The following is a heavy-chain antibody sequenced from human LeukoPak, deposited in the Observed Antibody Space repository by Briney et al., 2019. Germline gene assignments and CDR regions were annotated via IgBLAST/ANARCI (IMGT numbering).Heavy chain of an antibody. CDR2: INSDGSST. V-gene: IGHV3-74*01. CDR1: GFTFSSYW. D-gene: IGHD3-22*01. J-gene: IGHJ3*02. Sequence: PGGSLRLSCAASGFTFSSYWMHWVRQVPGKGLVWVSRINSDGSSTTYADSVKGRFTISRDNAKNSLYLQMNSLRAEDTAVYYCARVGYYYDSSGYYEGAFDIWGQGTMVTVSS. CDR3: ARVGYYYDSSGYYEGAFDI.